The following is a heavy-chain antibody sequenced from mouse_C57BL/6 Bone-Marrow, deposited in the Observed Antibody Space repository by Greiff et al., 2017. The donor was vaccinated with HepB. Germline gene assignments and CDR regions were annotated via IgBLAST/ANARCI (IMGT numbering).Heavy chain of an antibody. J-gene: IGHJ3*01. CDR1: GFTFSSYA. CDR2: ISDGGSYT. D-gene: IGHD2-4*01. CDR3: ARDQVIYYDYDGFAY. V-gene: IGHV5-4*01. Sequence: EVHLVESGGGLVKPGGSLKLSCAASGFTFSSYAMSWVRQTPEKRLEWVATISDGGSYTYYPDNVKGRFTISRDNAKNNLYLQMSHLKSEDTAMYYCARDQVIYYDYDGFAYWGQGTLVTVSA.